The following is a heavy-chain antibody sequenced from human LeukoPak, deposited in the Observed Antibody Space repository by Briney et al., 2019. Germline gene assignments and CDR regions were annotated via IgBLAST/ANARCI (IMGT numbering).Heavy chain of an antibody. J-gene: IGHJ4*02. CDR2: ISYDGGNK. D-gene: IGHD3-10*01. CDR3: ARDTLSGSHDFDY. V-gene: IGHV3-30-3*01. Sequence: GGSLRLSCAASGFTFNTYAMHWVRQAPGKGPEWVAVISYDGGNKYYADSVKGRFTISRDNSQNTLYLQMSSLRAEDTAVYYCARDTLSGSHDFDYWGQGTLVTVSS. CDR1: GFTFNTYA.